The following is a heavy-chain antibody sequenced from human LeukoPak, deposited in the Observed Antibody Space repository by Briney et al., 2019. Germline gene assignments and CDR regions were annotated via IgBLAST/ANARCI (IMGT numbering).Heavy chain of an antibody. CDR2: IYHSGST. CDR1: GYSISSGYY. D-gene: IGHD6-13*01. CDR3: ARAYSSSWYFNWFDP. V-gene: IGHV4-38-2*02. J-gene: IGHJ5*02. Sequence: AETLSLTCTVSGYSISSGYYWGWLRQPPGRGLEWIGTIYHSGSTYYNPSLKSRVTISVDTSKNQFSLKLSSVTAADTAVYFCARAYSSSWYFNWFDPWGQGTQVTVSS.